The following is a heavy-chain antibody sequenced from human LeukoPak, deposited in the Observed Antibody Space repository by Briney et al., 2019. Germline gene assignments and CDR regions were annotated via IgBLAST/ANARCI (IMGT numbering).Heavy chain of an antibody. V-gene: IGHV4-59*08. D-gene: IGHD6-13*01. Sequence: SETLSLTCTVSGDSISSSYWNWIRQPPGKGLEWIGYFYYSGSTNYDPSLKSRVTISGDTSRNQFSPKLSSVTAADTAVYYCARHANGYSGSWFDYWGQGTLVTVSS. CDR2: FYYSGST. CDR3: ARHANGYSGSWFDY. CDR1: GDSISSSY. J-gene: IGHJ4*02.